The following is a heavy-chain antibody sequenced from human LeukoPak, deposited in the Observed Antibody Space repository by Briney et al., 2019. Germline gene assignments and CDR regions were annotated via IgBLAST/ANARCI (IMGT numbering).Heavy chain of an antibody. CDR1: GYTFTGYY. J-gene: IGHJ4*02. D-gene: IGHD6-13*01. Sequence: ASVKVSCKASGYTFTGYYMHWVRQAPGRGLEWMGWINPNSGGTNYAQKFQGRVNMTRDTSISTAYMELSRLTSDDTAVYYCARAGSSSRWVNDYWGQGTLVTVSS. CDR3: ARAGSSSRWVNDY. CDR2: INPNSGGT. V-gene: IGHV1-2*02.